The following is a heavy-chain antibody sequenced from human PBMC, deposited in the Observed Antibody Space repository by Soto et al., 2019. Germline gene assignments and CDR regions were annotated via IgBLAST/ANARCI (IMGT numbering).Heavy chain of an antibody. Sequence: PGGSMRLSCATAGFMLSYCAMNWVRQAPGKGLEWVSYISSSSSVIDYADSVKGRFTVSRDNARNSLYLQMNSLRAEDTAVYYCARDLSWGSNWYYYMDVWGKGTTVTVSS. D-gene: IGHD7-27*01. V-gene: IGHV3-48*01. J-gene: IGHJ6*03. CDR1: GFMLSYCA. CDR3: ARDLSWGSNWYYYMDV. CDR2: ISSSSSVI.